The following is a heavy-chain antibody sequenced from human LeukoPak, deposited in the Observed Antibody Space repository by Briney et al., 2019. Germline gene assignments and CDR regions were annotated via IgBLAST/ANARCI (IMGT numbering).Heavy chain of an antibody. CDR1: GYTFTGYY. Sequence: ASVKVSCKASGYTFTGYYMHWVRQAPGQGLEWMGWINPNSGGTNYAQKFQGRVTMTRDTSISTAYMELSRLRSDDTAVYYCARDPLAGLYCYGYYYYYMDVWGKGTTVTVSS. J-gene: IGHJ6*03. CDR3: ARDPLAGLYCYGYYYYYMDV. CDR2: INPNSGGT. D-gene: IGHD5-18*01. V-gene: IGHV1-2*02.